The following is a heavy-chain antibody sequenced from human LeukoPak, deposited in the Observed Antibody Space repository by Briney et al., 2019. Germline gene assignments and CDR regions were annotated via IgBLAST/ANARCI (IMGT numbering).Heavy chain of an antibody. CDR2: IYYSDST. J-gene: IGHJ6*03. Sequence: SETLSLTCTVSGGSINNYFWSWIRQPPGKGLECIAYIYYSDSTNYKPSLKSRVTVSVDTSRTQFSLKLNSVTAADTAVYYCASFYCSGGSCYQYYSYYYMDVWGKGTTVTISS. V-gene: IGHV4-59*08. CDR3: ASFYCSGGSCYQYYSYYYMDV. D-gene: IGHD2-15*01. CDR1: GGSINNYF.